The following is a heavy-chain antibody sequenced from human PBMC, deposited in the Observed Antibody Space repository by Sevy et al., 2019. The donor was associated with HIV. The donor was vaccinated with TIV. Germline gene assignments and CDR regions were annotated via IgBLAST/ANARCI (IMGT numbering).Heavy chain of an antibody. CDR1: GGSISASNYD. Sequence: SETPSLICTVSGGSISASNYDWGWIRQSPGMGLEWIGSMFYSGTTYFNPSLKSRVTISVDTSKNQFSLKLNSVTAADTAVYYCARQGGIVDRAFDYWGQGTLVTVSS. V-gene: IGHV4-39*01. CDR3: ARQGGIVDRAFDY. J-gene: IGHJ4*02. CDR2: MFYSGTT. D-gene: IGHD2-21*01.